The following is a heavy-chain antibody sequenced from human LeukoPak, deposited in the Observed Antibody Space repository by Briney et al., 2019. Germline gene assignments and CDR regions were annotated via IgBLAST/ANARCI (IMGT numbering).Heavy chain of an antibody. CDR2: IPGSGVDT. J-gene: IGHJ4*02. CDR3: AKEVGMYGTPTLDF. CDR1: GFTFSSYA. V-gene: IGHV3-23*01. D-gene: IGHD1/OR15-1a*01. Sequence: GGSLRLSCAASGFTFSSYAMSWVRQAPGGGLEWVSGIPGSGVDTFYADSVKGRFTISRDNSKNTLFLQMNSLRAEDTAVYYCAKEVGMYGTPTLDFWGQGTVVTASS.